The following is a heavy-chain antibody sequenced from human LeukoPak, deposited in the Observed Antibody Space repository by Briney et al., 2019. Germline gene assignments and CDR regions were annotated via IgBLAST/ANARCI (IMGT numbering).Heavy chain of an antibody. Sequence: EASVKVSCKASGYTFTSYGISWVRQAPGQGLEWMGWISAYNGNTNYAQKLQGRDTMTTDTSTSTAYMELRSLRSDDTAVYYCARGGRVYCSSTSCYTDWFDPWGQGTLVTVSS. V-gene: IGHV1-18*01. J-gene: IGHJ5*02. CDR2: ISAYNGNT. CDR1: GYTFTSYG. D-gene: IGHD2-2*02. CDR3: ARGGRVYCSSTSCYTDWFDP.